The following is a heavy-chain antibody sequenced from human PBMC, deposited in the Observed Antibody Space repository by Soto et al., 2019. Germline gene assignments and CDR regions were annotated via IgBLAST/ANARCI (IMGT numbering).Heavy chain of an antibody. Sequence: PSETLSLTCDVYGGTFSGYYCTWIRQPPGKGLEWIGSINDSGSTNYNPSIKSRVTISVDTSKNQFSLKLSSVTAADTAVYYCARGYCSSTSCFYYYYYYMDVWGKGTTVTVSS. J-gene: IGHJ6*03. CDR2: INDSGST. D-gene: IGHD2-2*01. V-gene: IGHV4-34*01. CDR1: GGTFSGYY. CDR3: ARGYCSSTSCFYYYYYYMDV.